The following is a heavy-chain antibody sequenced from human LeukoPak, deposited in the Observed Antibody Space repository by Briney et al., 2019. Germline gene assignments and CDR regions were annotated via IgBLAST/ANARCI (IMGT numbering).Heavy chain of an antibody. CDR1: GFTFSSYA. V-gene: IGHV3-30-3*01. CDR2: ISYDGSNK. D-gene: IGHD1-26*01. CDR3: ARGNLVGATPFDY. Sequence: GGSLRLSCAASGFTFSSYAMHWVRQAPGKGLEWVAVISYDGSNKYYADSVKGRFTISRDNSKNTLYLQMNSLRAEDTAVYYCARGNLVGATPFDYWGQGTLVTVSS. J-gene: IGHJ4*02.